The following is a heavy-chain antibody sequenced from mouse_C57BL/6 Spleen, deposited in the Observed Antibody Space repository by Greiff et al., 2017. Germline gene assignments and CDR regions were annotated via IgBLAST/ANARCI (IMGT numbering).Heavy chain of an antibody. D-gene: IGHD1-1*01. CDR3: ARDHYYGSSPGYFDY. CDR2: IYPGDGDT. CDR1: GYAFSSSW. Sequence: QVQLQQSGPELVKPGASVKISCKASGYAFSSSWMNWVKQRPGKGLEWIGRIYPGDGDTNYNGKFKGKATLTADKSSSTAYMQLSSLTSEDSAVXFCARDHYYGSSPGYFDYWGQGTTLTVSS. V-gene: IGHV1-82*01. J-gene: IGHJ2*01.